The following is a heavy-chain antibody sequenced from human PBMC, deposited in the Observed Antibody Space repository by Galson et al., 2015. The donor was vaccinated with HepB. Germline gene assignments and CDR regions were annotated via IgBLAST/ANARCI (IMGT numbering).Heavy chain of an antibody. J-gene: IGHJ4*02. D-gene: IGHD3-10*01. CDR2: IYSGGST. Sequence: SLRLSCAASGFTVSSNYMSWVRQAPGKGLEWVSVIYSGGSTYYADSVKGRFTISRDNSKNTLYLQMNSLRAEDTAVYYCARSYGSGSYYMAYFDYWGQGTLVTVSS. CDR3: ARSYGSGSYYMAYFDY. V-gene: IGHV3-53*01. CDR1: GFTVSSNY.